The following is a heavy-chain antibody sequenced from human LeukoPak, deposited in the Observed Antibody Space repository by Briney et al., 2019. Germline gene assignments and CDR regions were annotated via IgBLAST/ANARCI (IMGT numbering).Heavy chain of an antibody. Sequence: SETLSLTCTVSGGSISSSSYYWGWIRQPPGKGLEWIGSIYYSGSTYYNPSLKSRVTISVDTPKNQFSLKLSSVTAADTAVYYCARDGTSYYDFWSGYSYYFDYWGQGTLVTVSP. J-gene: IGHJ4*02. CDR1: GGSISSSSYY. D-gene: IGHD3-3*01. CDR2: IYYSGST. V-gene: IGHV4-39*07. CDR3: ARDGTSYYDFWSGYSYYFDY.